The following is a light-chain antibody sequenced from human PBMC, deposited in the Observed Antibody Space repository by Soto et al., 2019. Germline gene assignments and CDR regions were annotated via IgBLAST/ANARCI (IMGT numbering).Light chain of an antibody. CDR3: HQRKNWLPIT. CDR1: QNVDKF. Sequence: EIEVKQSPATVSLHKGETGTLSCRASQNVDKFLAWYQQRLGQPPRPLIFDSSNRATGVPVRFSGSGSGTVFTLTIGSLEPADYAVYYCHQRKNWLPITFGHGTRLEIK. J-gene: IGKJ5*01. CDR2: DSS. V-gene: IGKV3-11*01.